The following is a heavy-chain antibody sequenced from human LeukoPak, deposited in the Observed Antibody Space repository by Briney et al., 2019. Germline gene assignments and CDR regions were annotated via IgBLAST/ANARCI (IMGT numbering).Heavy chain of an antibody. J-gene: IGHJ4*02. CDR1: GFTFSSYS. Sequence: GGSLRLSCAASGFTFSSYSMNWVRQAPGKGLEWVSYISSSSSTIYYADSVKGRFTISRDNAKNSLYLQMNSLRAEDTAVYYCARDRYLYYYDSSGYLDYWGQGTLVTVSS. CDR3: ARDRYLYYYDSSGYLDY. D-gene: IGHD3-22*01. CDR2: ISSSSSTI. V-gene: IGHV3-48*01.